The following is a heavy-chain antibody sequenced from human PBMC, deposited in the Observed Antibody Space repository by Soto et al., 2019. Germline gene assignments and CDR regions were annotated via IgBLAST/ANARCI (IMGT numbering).Heavy chain of an antibody. CDR1: GFTFSSYA. V-gene: IGHV3-23*01. Sequence: GGSLRLSCAASGFTFSSYAMSWVRQAPGKGLEWVSAISGSGGSTYYADSVKGRFTISRDNSKNTLYLQMNSLRAEDTAVYYCANSGYDFWSGYYTGVPDYWGQGTLVTVSS. CDR3: ANSGYDFWSGYYTGVPDY. J-gene: IGHJ4*02. D-gene: IGHD3-3*01. CDR2: ISGSGGST.